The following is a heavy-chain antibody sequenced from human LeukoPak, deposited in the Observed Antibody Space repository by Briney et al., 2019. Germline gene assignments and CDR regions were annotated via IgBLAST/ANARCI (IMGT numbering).Heavy chain of an antibody. J-gene: IGHJ4*02. CDR3: ARAGDILTGHPGQY. Sequence: AGTLRLSCAASGFTISDYAMHWVRQAPGMGLEGGAVLSYDGSDKYYADSVKGRFTISRDNSKNTLFLQMNSLRAEDMAVYYCARAGDILTGHPGQYWGQGTLVTVSS. D-gene: IGHD3-9*01. CDR2: LSYDGSDK. V-gene: IGHV3-30*01. CDR1: GFTISDYA.